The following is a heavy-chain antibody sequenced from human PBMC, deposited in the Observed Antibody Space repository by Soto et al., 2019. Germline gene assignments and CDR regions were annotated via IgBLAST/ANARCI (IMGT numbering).Heavy chain of an antibody. V-gene: IGHV5-51*01. Sequence: PGESLKISCKGSGYSFTSYWIGWVRQMPGKGLEWMGIIYPGDSDTRYSPSFQGQVTISADKSISTAYLQWSSLKASDTAMYYCARFPISLRYFDWPSMTHYYGMDVWGQGTTVTVSS. J-gene: IGHJ6*02. CDR2: IYPGDSDT. D-gene: IGHD3-9*01. CDR3: ARFPISLRYFDWPSMTHYYGMDV. CDR1: GYSFTSYW.